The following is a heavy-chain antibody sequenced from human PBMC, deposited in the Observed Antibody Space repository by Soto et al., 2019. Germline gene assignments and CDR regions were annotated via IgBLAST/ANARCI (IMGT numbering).Heavy chain of an antibody. V-gene: IGHV2-5*02. CDR2: IYWDDDK. CDR3: AHRRGYGDYLPIDY. Sequence: QITLKESGPTLVKPTQTLTLTCTFSGFSLSTSGVGVGWIRQPPGKALEWLALIYWDDDKRYSPSLKSRLTTTKDTSKNQVVLTMTNMDPVETATYYCAHRRGYGDYLPIDYWGQGTLVTVSS. J-gene: IGHJ4*02. CDR1: GFSLSTSGVG. D-gene: IGHD4-17*01.